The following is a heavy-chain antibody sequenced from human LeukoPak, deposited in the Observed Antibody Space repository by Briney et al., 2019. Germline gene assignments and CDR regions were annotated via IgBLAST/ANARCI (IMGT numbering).Heavy chain of an antibody. D-gene: IGHD3-16*02. V-gene: IGHV4-4*02. CDR3: ARAPPYYDYVWGSYPPRGMDV. Sequence: PSETLSLTCAVSGGSISSSNWWSWVRQPPGKGLEWIGEIYHSGSTNYNPFLKSRVTISVDKSKNQFSLKLSSVTAADTAVYYCARAPPYYDYVWGSYPPRGMDVWGQGTTVTVSS. CDR1: GGSISSSNW. J-gene: IGHJ6*02. CDR2: IYHSGST.